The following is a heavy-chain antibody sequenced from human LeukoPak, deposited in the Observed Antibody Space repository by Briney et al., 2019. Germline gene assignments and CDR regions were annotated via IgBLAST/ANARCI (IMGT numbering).Heavy chain of an antibody. CDR2: ISWDGGST. D-gene: IGHD3-22*01. CDR3: AKDIGPAYDSSGYLDY. Sequence: QTGGSLRLSCAASGFTFDDYTMHWVRQAPGKGLEWVSPISWDGGSTYYADSVKGRFTISRDNSKNSLYLQMNSLRTEDTALYYCAKDIGPAYDSSGYLDYWGQGTLVTVSS. J-gene: IGHJ4*02. CDR1: GFTFDDYT. V-gene: IGHV3-43*01.